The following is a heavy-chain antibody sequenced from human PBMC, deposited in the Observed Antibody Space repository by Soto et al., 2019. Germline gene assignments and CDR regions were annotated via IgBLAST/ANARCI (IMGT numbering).Heavy chain of an antibody. J-gene: IGHJ6*02. CDR2: IYYSGST. CDR3: ARSPDSSGYYPRRYCYGMDV. D-gene: IGHD3-22*01. CDR1: GGSINSYY. V-gene: IGHV4-59*12. Sequence: SETLSLTCTVSGGSINSYYWSWIRQPPGKGLEWIGYIYYSGSTNYNPSLKSRVTISVDKSENQFSLKLSSVTAADTAVYYCARSPDSSGYYPRRYCYGMDVWGQGTTVTVSS.